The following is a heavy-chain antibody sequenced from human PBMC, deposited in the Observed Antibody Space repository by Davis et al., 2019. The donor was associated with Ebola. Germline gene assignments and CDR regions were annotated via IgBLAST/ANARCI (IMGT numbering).Heavy chain of an antibody. D-gene: IGHD2-2*01. CDR2: ISSSSSYI. CDR3: ARRWTMPSNAFDI. Sequence: GESLKISCAASGFTFSSYSMNWVRQAPGKGLEWVSSISSSSSYIYYADSVKGRFTISRDNAKNSLYLQMNSLRDEDTAVYYCARRWTMPSNAFDIWGQGTMVTVSS. V-gene: IGHV3-21*01. CDR1: GFTFSSYS. J-gene: IGHJ3*02.